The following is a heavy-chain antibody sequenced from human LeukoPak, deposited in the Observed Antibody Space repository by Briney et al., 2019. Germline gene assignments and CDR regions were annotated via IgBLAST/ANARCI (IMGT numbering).Heavy chain of an antibody. CDR2: ISASGTTV. CDR1: GFTFSSYS. V-gene: IGHV3-48*02. D-gene: IGHD6-13*01. CDR3: ARVLAAAAIYYMDV. Sequence: PGGSLRLSCAASGFTFSSYSFNWVRQAPGKGLEWVSYISASGTTVYYADSVRGRFTISRDNAKNSLYLQMNSLRDEDTAVYYCARVLAAAAIYYMDVWGKGTTVTVSS. J-gene: IGHJ6*03.